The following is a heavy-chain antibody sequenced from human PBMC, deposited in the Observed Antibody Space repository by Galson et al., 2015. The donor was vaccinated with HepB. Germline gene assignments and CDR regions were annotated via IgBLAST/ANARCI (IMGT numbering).Heavy chain of an antibody. Sequence: CAISGDSVSSNSAAWTWIRQSPSRGLEWLGRTYYRFKWFSDYAESVKSRIAINPDTSKNQFSLQLNSVTPEDTAVYYCARYMVQGVTRYYFDSWGQGTLVTVSS. CDR2: TYYRFKWFS. J-gene: IGHJ4*02. CDR3: ARYMVQGVTRYYFDS. V-gene: IGHV6-1*01. CDR1: GDSVSSNSAA. D-gene: IGHD3-10*01.